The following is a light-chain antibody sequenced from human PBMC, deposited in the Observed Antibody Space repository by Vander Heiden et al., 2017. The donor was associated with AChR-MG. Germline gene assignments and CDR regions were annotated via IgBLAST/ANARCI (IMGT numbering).Light chain of an antibody. CDR3: EAWDSSTRVI. CDR2: QDT. J-gene: IGLJ2*01. V-gene: IGLV3-1*01. CDR1: KLGDKD. Sequence: SYEPPPPPSASVSPVQTATVDCSGHKLGDKDVCWYQQKPDQSHVLVIYQDTKRPAGLAERFSGYNSGNTATLTSSGTQAMEEDDYYWEAWDSSTRVIFGGGTKLTVL.